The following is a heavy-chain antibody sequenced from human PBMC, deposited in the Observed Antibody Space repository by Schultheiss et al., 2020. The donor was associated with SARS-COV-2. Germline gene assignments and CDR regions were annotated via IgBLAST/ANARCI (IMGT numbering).Heavy chain of an antibody. J-gene: IGHJ6*02. CDR2: IYTSGST. D-gene: IGHD1-14*01. V-gene: IGHV4-4*07. CDR3: GRRTANHIWPYYYYGMDV. Sequence: SETLSLTCTVSGGSISSYYWSWIRQPAGKGLEWIGRIYTSGSTYYNPSLKSRVTISVDTSKNQFSLKLSSAIAADTAVYHCGRRTANHIWPYYYYGMDVWGQGTTVTVSS. CDR1: GGSISSYY.